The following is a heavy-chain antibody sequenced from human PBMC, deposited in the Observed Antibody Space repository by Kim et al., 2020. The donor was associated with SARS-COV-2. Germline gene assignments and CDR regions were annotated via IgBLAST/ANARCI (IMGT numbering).Heavy chain of an antibody. Sequence: GGSLRLSCAASGFTFSSYAMSWVRQAPGKGLEWVSAISGSGGSTYYADSVKGRFTISRDNSKNTLYLQMNSLRAEDTAVYYCAKVDIVVVPAAMAPHAYFDYWGQGTLVTVSS. V-gene: IGHV3-23*01. CDR3: AKVDIVVVPAAMAPHAYFDY. D-gene: IGHD2-2*01. J-gene: IGHJ4*02. CDR2: ISGSGGST. CDR1: GFTFSSYA.